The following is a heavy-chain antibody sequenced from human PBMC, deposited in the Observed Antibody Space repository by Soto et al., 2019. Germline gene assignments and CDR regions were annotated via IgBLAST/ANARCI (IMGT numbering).Heavy chain of an antibody. D-gene: IGHD5-18*01. V-gene: IGHV1-46*01. CDR2: INPSGTST. J-gene: IGHJ4*02. CDR1: GYTFTSYY. Sequence: QVQLVQSGAEVKKPGASVKVSCKTSGYTFTSYYMHWVRQAPGQGLEWMGIINPSGTSTSYAQKFQVRVTMTTDTSASTVYMELSSLRSEDTAVYYCARGVHADTGHFDYWGQGTLVTVSS. CDR3: ARGVHADTGHFDY.